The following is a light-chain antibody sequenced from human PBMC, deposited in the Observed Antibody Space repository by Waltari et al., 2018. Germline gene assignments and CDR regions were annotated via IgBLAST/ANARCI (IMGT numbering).Light chain of an antibody. J-gene: IGLJ1*01. Sequence: QSVLTQPPSASGTPGQRVTISCSGSSSNIGRNVVNWYQQLPGTAPKLLMFSNNQRPSGVPGRFSVSKSGTSASLAISGLQSEDEADYYCAAWDDSLNGPGYVFGTGTKVSVL. CDR2: SNN. CDR3: AAWDDSLNGPGYV. V-gene: IGLV1-44*01. CDR1: SSNIGRNV.